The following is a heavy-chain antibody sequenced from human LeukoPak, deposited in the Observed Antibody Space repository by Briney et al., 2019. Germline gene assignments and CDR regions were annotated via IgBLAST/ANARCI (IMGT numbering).Heavy chain of an antibody. CDR1: GYTFTNYA. D-gene: IGHD3-10*01. Sequence: ASVKVSCTASGYTFTNYAMHWVRQAPGQRPEWMGWIKAGNGNTEYSQKFQDRVTITRDISASTGYMELNRLTAEDTAVYYCARGSYYYGSGSFMGSDYWGQGTLVTVSS. CDR3: ARGSYYYGSGSFMGSDY. CDR2: IKAGNGNT. J-gene: IGHJ4*02. V-gene: IGHV1-3*01.